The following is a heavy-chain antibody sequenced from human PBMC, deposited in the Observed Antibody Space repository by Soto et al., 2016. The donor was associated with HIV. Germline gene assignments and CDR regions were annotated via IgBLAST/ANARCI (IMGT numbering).Heavy chain of an antibody. Sequence: QVQLQESGPGLVKPSETLSLTCGVSGYSISSGYNWGWIRQAPEEGLEWIGSIYHTGKSDYNPSLKSRVSISIDKSKNQFFXKLSSVTAADTAVYYCARYSSSSSFDFWGQGTQSPSPQ. CDR2: IYHTGKS. D-gene: IGHD6-6*01. CDR1: GYSISSGYN. CDR3: ARYSSSSSFDF. V-gene: IGHV4-38-2*01. J-gene: IGHJ4*02.